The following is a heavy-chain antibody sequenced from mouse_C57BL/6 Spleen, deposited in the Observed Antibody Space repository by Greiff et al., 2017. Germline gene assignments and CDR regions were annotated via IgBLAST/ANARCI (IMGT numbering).Heavy chain of an antibody. V-gene: IGHV14-1*01. Sequence: EVQLQQSGAELVRPGASVKLSCTASGFNIKDYYMHWVKQRPEQGLEWIGRIDPEDGDTEYAPKFQGKATMTADTSSNTAYLQLSSLTSEDTAVYYCTTIYYDYDGDAYWGQGTLVTVSA. D-gene: IGHD2-4*01. CDR3: TTIYYDYDGDAY. CDR1: GFNIKDYY. J-gene: IGHJ3*01. CDR2: IDPEDGDT.